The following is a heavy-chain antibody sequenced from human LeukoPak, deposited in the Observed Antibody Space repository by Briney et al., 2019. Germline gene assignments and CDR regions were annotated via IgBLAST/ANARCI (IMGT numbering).Heavy chain of an antibody. J-gene: IGHJ4*02. CDR2: INSDGSNT. D-gene: IGHD2-8*01. CDR1: GFTFSSYW. V-gene: IGHV3-74*01. CDR3: ARHPTLYPD. Sequence: GGFLRLSCAASGFTFSSYWMHWVRQAPGKGLVWVSRINSDGSNTGYADSVKGRFTISRDNANNTLYLQMNSLRAEDTAVYYCARHPTLYPDWGQGTLVTVSS.